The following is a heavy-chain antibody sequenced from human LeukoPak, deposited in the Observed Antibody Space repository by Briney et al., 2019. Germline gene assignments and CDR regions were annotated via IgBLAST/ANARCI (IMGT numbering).Heavy chain of an antibody. V-gene: IGHV1-69*05. CDR2: LTQFFRRT. CDR3: ATSESGRSWDWFAP. Sequence: SVKVSCKASGGSFRTYPISWVRQAPGQGLEWMGGLTQFFRRTNYTQKFEGRLSNTTDESSSTAYMELSDLRSDDTAVYYCATSESGRSWDWFAPWGQGTLVTVSS. CDR1: GGSFRTYP. J-gene: IGHJ5*02. D-gene: IGHD3-10*01.